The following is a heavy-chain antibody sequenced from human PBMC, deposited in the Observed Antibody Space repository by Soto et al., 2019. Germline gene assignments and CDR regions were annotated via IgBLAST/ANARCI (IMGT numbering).Heavy chain of an antibody. Sequence: GGSLRLSCAASGFTFTSYGMSWVRQAPGKGLEWVSAISGSGGSTYYADPVKGRFTISRDNSKNTIYLQMNSLRAEDTALYYCAKRHYAYGPGFDYMDVWGKGTTVTVSS. V-gene: IGHV3-23*01. D-gene: IGHD3-16*01. CDR1: GFTFTSYG. CDR3: AKRHYAYGPGFDYMDV. CDR2: ISGSGGST. J-gene: IGHJ6*03.